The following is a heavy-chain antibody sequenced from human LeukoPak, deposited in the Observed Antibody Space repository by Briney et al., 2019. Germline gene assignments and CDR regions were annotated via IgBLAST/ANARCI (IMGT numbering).Heavy chain of an antibody. V-gene: IGHV3-7*01. Sequence: GGSLRLSCAASGVTFSSYWMSWVRQAPGKGLEWVANIKQDGSEKYYVDSVKGRFTISRDNAKNSLYLQMNSLRAEDTAVYYCARDRGLRLGELSFPSSLDYWGQGTLVTVSS. D-gene: IGHD3-16*02. CDR1: GVTFSSYW. CDR2: IKQDGSEK. J-gene: IGHJ4*02. CDR3: ARDRGLRLGELSFPSSLDY.